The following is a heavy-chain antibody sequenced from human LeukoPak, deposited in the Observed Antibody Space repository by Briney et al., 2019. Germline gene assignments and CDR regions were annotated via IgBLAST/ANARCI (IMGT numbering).Heavy chain of an antibody. D-gene: IGHD3-16*02. V-gene: IGHV3-48*02. CDR3: ARAWLITFGGVIVPHFDY. J-gene: IGHJ4*02. CDR1: GFTFSSYS. CDR2: ISSSSSTL. Sequence: GGSLRLSCAASGFTFSSYSMNWVRQAPGKGLEWVSYISSSSSTLYYADSVKGRFTISRDNAKNSLYLQMNSLRDEDTAVYYCARAWLITFGGVIVPHFDYWGQGTLVTVSS.